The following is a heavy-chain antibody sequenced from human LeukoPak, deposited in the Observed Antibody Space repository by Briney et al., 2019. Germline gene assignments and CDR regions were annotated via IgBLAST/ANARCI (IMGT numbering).Heavy chain of an antibody. J-gene: IGHJ6*03. CDR1: GSSFTSYW. V-gene: IGHV5-51*01. D-gene: IGHD7-27*01. Sequence: GASLKISCKGSGSSFTSYWIGWVRQMPGKGLEWMGIIYPGDSDTRYSPSFQGQVTISADKSISTAYLQWSSLKASDTAMYYCARQPLTVSDYYYMDVWGKGTTVTVSS. CDR3: ARQPLTVSDYYYMDV. CDR2: IYPGDSDT.